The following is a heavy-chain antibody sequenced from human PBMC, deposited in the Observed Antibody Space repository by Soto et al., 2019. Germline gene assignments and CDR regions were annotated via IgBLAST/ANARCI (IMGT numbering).Heavy chain of an antibody. CDR3: AWGYSSSWYQVDY. Sequence: SVKVSCKASGYTFTSYYMHWVRQAPGQGLEWMGGIIPIFGTANYAQKFQGRVTITADESTSTAYMELSSLRSEDTAVYYCAWGYSSSWYQVDYWGQGTLVTVSS. D-gene: IGHD6-13*01. CDR2: IIPIFGTA. V-gene: IGHV1-69*13. CDR1: GYTFTSYY. J-gene: IGHJ4*02.